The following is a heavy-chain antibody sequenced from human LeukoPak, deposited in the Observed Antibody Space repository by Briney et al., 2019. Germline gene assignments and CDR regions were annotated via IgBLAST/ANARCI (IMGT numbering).Heavy chain of an antibody. CDR2: ISSSGSTI. Sequence: GGSLRLSCAASGFTFSDYYMSWIRQAPGKGLEWVSYISSSGSTIYYADSVKGRFTISRDNAKNSLYLQMNSLRAEDTAVYYCARSSSWYDVYYYGMDVWGQGTTVTVSS. D-gene: IGHD6-13*01. V-gene: IGHV3-11*01. J-gene: IGHJ6*02. CDR3: ARSSSWYDVYYYGMDV. CDR1: GFTFSDYY.